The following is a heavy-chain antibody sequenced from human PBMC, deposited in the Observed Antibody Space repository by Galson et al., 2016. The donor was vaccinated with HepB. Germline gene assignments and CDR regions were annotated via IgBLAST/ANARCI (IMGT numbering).Heavy chain of an antibody. V-gene: IGHV4-59*08. Sequence: SETLSLTCSVSGGPISGAYWSWTRQPPGKGLEWIASMRDSGNTNYNPSLKSRCTISVDTSINQFSLRLSSVTAGDPAVYYCARSGGSAGMDWGQGTLVTVSS. CDR3: ARSGGSAGMD. CDR1: GGPISGAY. J-gene: IGHJ1*01. CDR2: MRDSGNT. D-gene: IGHD3-16*01.